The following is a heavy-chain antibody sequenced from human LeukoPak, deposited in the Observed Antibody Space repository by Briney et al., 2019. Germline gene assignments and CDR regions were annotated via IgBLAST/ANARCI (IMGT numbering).Heavy chain of an antibody. D-gene: IGHD5-18*01. CDR3: ARAYYSYGPNYYFDY. CDR2: IYYSGST. V-gene: IGHV4-59*01. Sequence: PSETLSLTCTVSGGSISSCYWSWIRQPPGKGLEWIGYIYYSGSTNYNPSLKSRVTISVDTSKNQFSLKLSSVTAADTAVYYCARAYYSYGPNYYFDYWGQGTLVTVSS. CDR1: GGSISSCY. J-gene: IGHJ4*02.